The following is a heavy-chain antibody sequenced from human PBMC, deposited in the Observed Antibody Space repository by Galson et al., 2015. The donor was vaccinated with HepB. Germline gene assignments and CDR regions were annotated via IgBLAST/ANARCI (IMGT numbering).Heavy chain of an antibody. D-gene: IGHD5-12*01. CDR2: IKSKTDGGTT. CDR1: GFTFSNAW. J-gene: IGHJ6*02. V-gene: IGHV3-15*01. Sequence: SLRLSCAASGFTFSNAWMSWVRQAPGKGLEWVGRIKSKTDGGTTDYAAPVKGRFTISRDDSKNTLYLQMNSLKTEDTAVYYCTTDYPTGYSGYDYPQYYYFRIDVLGQGTTVTVSS. CDR3: TTDYPTGYSGYDYPQYYYFRIDV.